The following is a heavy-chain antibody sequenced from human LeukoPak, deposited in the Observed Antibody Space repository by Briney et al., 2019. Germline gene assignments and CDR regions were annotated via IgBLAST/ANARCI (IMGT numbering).Heavy chain of an antibody. CDR1: GFTFSTYT. Sequence: GGSLRLSCAASGFTFSTYTMNWVRQAPGKGLEWVSSISSSSSYIHYADSVKGRFAISRDNAKNSLYLQMHSLRAEDTAVYYCASGGVAEGADYWGQGTLVTVSS. D-gene: IGHD2-15*01. CDR2: ISSSSSYI. J-gene: IGHJ4*02. CDR3: ASGGVAEGADY. V-gene: IGHV3-21*01.